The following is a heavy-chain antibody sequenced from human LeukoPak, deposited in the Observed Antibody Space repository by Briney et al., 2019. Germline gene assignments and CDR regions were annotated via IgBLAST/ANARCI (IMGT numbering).Heavy chain of an antibody. V-gene: IGHV1-18*01. Sequence: ASVTVSCKASGYTFTNHGITWVRQAPGQGLEWMGWISAYNGDTKYAQKLQGRVTMTTDTFTNTAYMELRSLRSDDTAVYYCARDPSDSSGFHPHSDYWGQGTLVTVSS. CDR2: ISAYNGDT. J-gene: IGHJ4*02. CDR1: GYTFTNHG. D-gene: IGHD3-22*01. CDR3: ARDPSDSSGFHPHSDY.